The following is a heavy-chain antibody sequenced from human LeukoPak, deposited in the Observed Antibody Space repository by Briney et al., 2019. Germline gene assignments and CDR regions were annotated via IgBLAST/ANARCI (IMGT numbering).Heavy chain of an antibody. V-gene: IGHV3-73*01. CDR2: MRSKANSYPT. CDR3: TSLGGSGWPSGMDV. D-gene: IGHD6-19*01. Sequence: GGSLKLSCAASGFTFSGSAMHWVRQASGKGLEWVGCMRSKANSYPTAYAASVKGRFTISRDDSKNTAYLQMNSLKTEDTAVYYCTSLGGSGWPSGMDVWGQGTTVTVSS. CDR1: GFTFSGSA. J-gene: IGHJ6*02.